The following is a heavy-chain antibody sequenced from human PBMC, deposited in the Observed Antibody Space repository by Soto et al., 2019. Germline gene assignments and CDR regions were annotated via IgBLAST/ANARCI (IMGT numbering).Heavy chain of an antibody. CDR2: ISYDGSNK. CDR1: GFHFSSYG. V-gene: IGHV3-30*18. Sequence: PGGSLILSCAASGFHFSSYGLHWVRQAPGKGLEWVAAISYDGSNKDYADSVKGRFTISRDNSKNTLSLQMTSLRAEDTAVFYCAKVGPHFSSNNCYLGSWGQGTLVTVAS. D-gene: IGHD1-1*01. J-gene: IGHJ4*02. CDR3: AKVGPHFSSNNCYLGS.